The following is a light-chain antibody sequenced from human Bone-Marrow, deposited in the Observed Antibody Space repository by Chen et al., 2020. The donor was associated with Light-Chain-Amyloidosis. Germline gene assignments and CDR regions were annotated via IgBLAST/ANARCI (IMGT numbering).Light chain of an antibody. CDR2: GNS. CDR3: QSYDSSLSGYV. J-gene: IGLJ1*01. Sequence: HSVLPPPPSVSGAPGQRVTISCTGSSSNIGAGYDVHWYQQLPGTAPKRLIYGNSNRPSGVPDRFSGSKSGTAASLAITGLQAEDEADYYCQSYDSSLSGYVFGTGTKVTVL. V-gene: IGLV1-40*01. CDR1: SSNIGAGYD.